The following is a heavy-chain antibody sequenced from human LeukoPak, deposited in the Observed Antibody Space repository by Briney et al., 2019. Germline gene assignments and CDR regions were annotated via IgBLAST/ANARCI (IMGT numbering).Heavy chain of an antibody. CDR3: AKDWDDYGDYLPLDY. Sequence: SGGSLRLSCAASGFTFSSYSMNWVRQAPGKGLEWVSSISSSSSYIYYADSVKGRFTISRDNAKNSLYLQMNSLRAEDTAVYYCAKDWDDYGDYLPLDYWGQGTLVTVSS. D-gene: IGHD4-17*01. J-gene: IGHJ4*02. CDR1: GFTFSSYS. CDR2: ISSSSSYI. V-gene: IGHV3-21*04.